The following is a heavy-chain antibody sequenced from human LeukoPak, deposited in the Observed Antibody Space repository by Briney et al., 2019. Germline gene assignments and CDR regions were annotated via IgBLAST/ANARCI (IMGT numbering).Heavy chain of an antibody. CDR2: IYYSGST. Sequence: PSQTLSLTCTVSGGSISSGGYYWSWIRQYPGKGLEWIGNIYYSGSTNYNPSLKSRVTISVDTSKNQFSLKLSSVTAADTAVYYCAREDNGRYYFDYWGQGTLVTVSS. J-gene: IGHJ4*01. CDR1: GGSISSGGYY. V-gene: IGHV4-31*03. CDR3: AREDNGRYYFDY. D-gene: IGHD1-14*01.